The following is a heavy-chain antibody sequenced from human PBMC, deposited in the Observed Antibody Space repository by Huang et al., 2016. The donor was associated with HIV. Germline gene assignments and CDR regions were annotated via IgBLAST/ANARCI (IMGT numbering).Heavy chain of an antibody. CDR2: MYYTRST. CDR3: ARGGGMVAASGS. Sequence: QVQLQESGPGLVKPSETLSLICTVSGGSIGTDYWSWIRQPPGKGLEWIGTMYYTRSTSYSPSLKSRVTLSLDTSMNQFSLKVTSVTAADTAVYYCARGGGMVAASGSWGQGTPVTVSS. CDR1: GGSIGTDY. D-gene: IGHD2-15*01. V-gene: IGHV4-59*01. J-gene: IGHJ5*02.